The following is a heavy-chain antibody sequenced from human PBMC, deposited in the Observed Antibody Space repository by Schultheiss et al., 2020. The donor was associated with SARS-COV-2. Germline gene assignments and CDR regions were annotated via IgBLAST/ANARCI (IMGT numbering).Heavy chain of an antibody. CDR2: IYTSGST. D-gene: IGHD3-10*01. J-gene: IGHJ6*02. CDR3: AREGVTLLWFGELFSRYGMDV. V-gene: IGHV4-4*07. CDR1: GGSISSYY. Sequence: SETLSLTCTVSGGSISSYYWSWIRQPPGKGLEWIGRIYTSGSTNYNPSLKSRVTMSVDTSKNQFSLKLSSVTAADTAVYYCAREGVTLLWFGELFSRYGMDVWGQGTTVTVSS.